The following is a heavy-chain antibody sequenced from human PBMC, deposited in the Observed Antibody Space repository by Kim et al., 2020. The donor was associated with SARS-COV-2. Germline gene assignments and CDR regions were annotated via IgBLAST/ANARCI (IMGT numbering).Heavy chain of an antibody. J-gene: IGHJ4*02. CDR3: AHRRLLVRGGFDY. Sequence: RYSPSQKRRLTITKDTSKNQVVLTMTNMDPVDTATYYCAHRRLLVRGGFDYWGQGTLVTVSS. D-gene: IGHD6-13*01. V-gene: IGHV2-5*01.